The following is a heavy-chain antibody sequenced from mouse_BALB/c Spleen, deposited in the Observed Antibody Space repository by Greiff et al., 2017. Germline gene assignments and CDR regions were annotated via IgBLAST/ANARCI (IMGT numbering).Heavy chain of an antibody. CDR1: GYSFTGYY. D-gene: IGHD3-1*01. Sequence: LVKTGASVKISCKASGYSFTGYYMHWVKRSHGKSLEWIGYISCYNGATSYNQKFKGKATFTVDTSSSTAYMQFNSLTSEDSAVYYCARGGLLQGYAMDDWGQGTSVTVSP. V-gene: IGHV1S34*01. J-gene: IGHJ4*01. CDR2: ISCYNGAT. CDR3: ARGGLLQGYAMDD.